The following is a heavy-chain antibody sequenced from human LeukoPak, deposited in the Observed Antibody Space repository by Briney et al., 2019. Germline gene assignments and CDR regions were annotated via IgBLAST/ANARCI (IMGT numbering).Heavy chain of an antibody. CDR1: GFTFSDYW. Sequence: SGGSLRLSCVVSGFTFSDYWMSWVRQAPGKGLEWVANIKEDGSGIYYVDSVEGRFTISRDNAKKSLYLQMNSLRAEDTAVYYCARGDTRGYYYRFFDYWGQGTLVTVSS. J-gene: IGHJ4*02. CDR2: IKEDGSGI. D-gene: IGHD3-22*01. CDR3: ARGDTRGYYYRFFDY. V-gene: IGHV3-7*01.